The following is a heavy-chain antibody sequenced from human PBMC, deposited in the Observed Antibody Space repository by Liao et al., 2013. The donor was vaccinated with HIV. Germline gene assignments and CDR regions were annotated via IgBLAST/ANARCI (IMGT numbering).Heavy chain of an antibody. J-gene: IGHJ4*02. Sequence: QLQLQESGPGLVKPSETLSLTCTVSGGSISSSSYYWGWIRQPPGKGLSGLGVSIIVGGTYYNPSLKSRVTISVDTSKNQFSLKLSSVTAADTAVYYCARGRPNIIAATRGGFDYWGQGTLVTVSS. D-gene: IGHD6-13*01. CDR2: SIIVGGT. V-gene: IGHV4-39*07. CDR1: GGSISSSSYY. CDR3: ARGRPNIIAATRGGFDY.